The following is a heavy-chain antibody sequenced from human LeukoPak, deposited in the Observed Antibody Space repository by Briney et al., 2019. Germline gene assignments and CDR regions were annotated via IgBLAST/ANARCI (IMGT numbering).Heavy chain of an antibody. V-gene: IGHV4-61*01. CDR1: GGSISSGSYY. Sequence: PSETLSLTCTVSGGSISSGSYYWGWIRQPPGKGLEWIGYIYYSGSTNYNPSLKSRVTISVDTSKNQFSLKLSSVTAADTAVYYCAGWSGYYRDYWGQGTLVTVSS. CDR3: AGWSGYYRDY. J-gene: IGHJ4*02. D-gene: IGHD3-3*01. CDR2: IYYSGST.